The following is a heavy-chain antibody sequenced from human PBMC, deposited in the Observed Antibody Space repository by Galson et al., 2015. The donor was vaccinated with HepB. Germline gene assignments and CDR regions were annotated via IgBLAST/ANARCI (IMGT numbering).Heavy chain of an antibody. Sequence: SLRLSCAASGFTFSSYSMNWVRQAPGKGLEWVSSISSSSSYIYYADSVKGRFTISRDNAKNSLYLQMNSLRAEDTAVYYCARKLTTVVTPVDYWGQGTLVTVSS. CDR1: GFTFSSYS. V-gene: IGHV3-21*01. CDR3: ARKLTTVVTPVDY. CDR2: ISSSSSYI. D-gene: IGHD4-23*01. J-gene: IGHJ4*02.